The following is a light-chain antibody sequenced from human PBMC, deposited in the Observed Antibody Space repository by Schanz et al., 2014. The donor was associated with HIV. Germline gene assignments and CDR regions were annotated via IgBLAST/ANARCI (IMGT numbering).Light chain of an antibody. J-gene: IGLJ3*02. CDR3: GTWDDSLNGWV. Sequence: QSVLTQPPSASGSPGQSVTISCTGTSSDVGGYNYVSWYQQHPGKAPKLMIYEVTKRPSGVPDRFSGSKSGSTASLTVSGLQPEDEADYYCGTWDDSLNGWVFGGGTKLTVL. CDR1: SSDVGGYNY. CDR2: EVT. V-gene: IGLV2-8*01.